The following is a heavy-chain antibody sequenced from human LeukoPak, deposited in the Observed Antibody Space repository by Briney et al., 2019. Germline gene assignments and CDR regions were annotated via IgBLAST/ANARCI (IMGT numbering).Heavy chain of an antibody. J-gene: IGHJ5*02. V-gene: IGHV4-4*07. CDR3: AREPSRYNWSPEWFDP. D-gene: IGHD1-20*01. Sequence: SETLSLTCTVSGGSISSYYWSWIRQPAGKGLEWIGRNYTSGSTNYNPSPKSRVTMSVDTSQNQFSLKLSSVAAADTAVYYCAREPSRYNWSPEWFDPWGQGTLVTVSS. CDR1: GGSISSYY. CDR2: NYTSGST.